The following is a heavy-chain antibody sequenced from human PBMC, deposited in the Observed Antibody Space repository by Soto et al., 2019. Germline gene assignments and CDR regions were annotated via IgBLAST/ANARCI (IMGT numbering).Heavy chain of an antibody. CDR1: GDSFSNNAHY. V-gene: IGHV4-39*01. J-gene: IGHJ6*02. Sequence: QLQLQESGPGLVKPSETLSLSCTVSGDSFSNNAHYWVWIRQPPGKGLEWIGKISSSGSAYYNASLKSRVSISVDTAKNQFSLKLRSVTVADTAVYYCARDGGSSYSCDYNAMDVWGQGTTVIVSS. CDR3: ARDGGSSYSCDYNAMDV. D-gene: IGHD2-15*01. CDR2: ISSSGSA.